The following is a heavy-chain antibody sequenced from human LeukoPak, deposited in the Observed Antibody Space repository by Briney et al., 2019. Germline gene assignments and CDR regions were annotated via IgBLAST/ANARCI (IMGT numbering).Heavy chain of an antibody. CDR3: ARTLRGSEGGAFDP. CDR1: GGSMRTHF. D-gene: IGHD3-10*01. V-gene: IGHV4-59*11. Sequence: PSETLSLTCTVSGGSMRTHFWSWIRQPPGKALEWIAYVNDGGSTSYHPSLQSRVAISVDTSKSQFSLRLTSVTAADTAVYYCARTLRGSEGGAFDPWGQGTLVTVSP. CDR2: VNDGGST. J-gene: IGHJ5*02.